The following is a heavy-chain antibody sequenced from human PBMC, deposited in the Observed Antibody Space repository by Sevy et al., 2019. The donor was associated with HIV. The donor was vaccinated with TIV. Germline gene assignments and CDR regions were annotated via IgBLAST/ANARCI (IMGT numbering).Heavy chain of an antibody. J-gene: IGHJ4*02. D-gene: IGHD2-8*01. Sequence: GVSLRLSCAASGFAFYEYSMSWIRQAPGKGLEWVATFSFGCGKINYADSVKGRFTISRDNSKNSFYLQMDNLRVEDTALYYCAREGCSRPHDYWGQGTRVTVSS. CDR2: FSFGCGKI. CDR3: AREGCSRPHDY. CDR1: GFAFYEYS. V-gene: IGHV3-23*01.